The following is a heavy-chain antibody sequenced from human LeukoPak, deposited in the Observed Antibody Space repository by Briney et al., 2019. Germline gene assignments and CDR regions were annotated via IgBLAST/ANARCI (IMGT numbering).Heavy chain of an antibody. Sequence: GGSLRLSCAASGFTFSNAYMNWVRQAPGKGLVWVSRIASDGSSTTYADSVKGRFSISRDNAKNTLYLQMNSLGVEDTAVYYCARGRPHGNDYWGQGTLVTVSS. J-gene: IGHJ4*02. D-gene: IGHD4-23*01. V-gene: IGHV3-74*01. CDR2: IASDGSST. CDR3: ARGRPHGNDY. CDR1: GFTFSNAY.